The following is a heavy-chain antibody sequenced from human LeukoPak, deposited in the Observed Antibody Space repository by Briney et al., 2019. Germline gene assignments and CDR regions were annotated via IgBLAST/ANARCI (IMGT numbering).Heavy chain of an antibody. V-gene: IGHV1-58*02. CDR1: GFTFTSSA. CDR3: AADRRRITIFGVGSDAFDI. CDR2: IVVGSGNT. J-gene: IGHJ3*02. Sequence: SVKVSCKASGFTFTSSAMQWVRQARGQRLEWIGWIVVGSGNTNYAQKFQERVTITRDMSTSTAYMELSSLRSEDTAVYYCAADRRRITIFGVGSDAFDIWGQGTMVTVSS. D-gene: IGHD3-3*01.